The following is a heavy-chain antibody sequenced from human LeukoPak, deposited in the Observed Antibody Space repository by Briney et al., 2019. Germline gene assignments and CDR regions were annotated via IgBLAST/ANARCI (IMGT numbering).Heavy chain of an antibody. Sequence: SETLSLTCTVSGGSISSYYWGWIRQPPGKGLEWIGYIYYSGSTYYNPSLKSRVTISVDTSKNQFSLKLSSVTAADTAVYYCARRVVPAAPFDPWGQGTLVTVSS. CDR2: IYYSGST. D-gene: IGHD2-2*01. V-gene: IGHV4-30-4*08. J-gene: IGHJ5*02. CDR1: GGSISSYY. CDR3: ARRVVPAAPFDP.